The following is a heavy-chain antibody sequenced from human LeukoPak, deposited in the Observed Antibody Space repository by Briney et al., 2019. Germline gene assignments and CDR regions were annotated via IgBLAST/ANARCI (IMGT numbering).Heavy chain of an antibody. J-gene: IGHJ4*02. D-gene: IGHD3-3*01. CDR1: GFTFHDHG. CDR3: AKDARDRLRFLEWSSFDY. V-gene: IGHV3-30*02. CDR2: IRYDGSNK. Sequence: GGSLRLSCAASGFTFHDHGMHWVRQAPGKGLEWVAFIRYDGSNKYYADSVKGRFTISRDNSKNTLYLQMNSLRAEDTAVYYCAKDARDRLRFLEWSSFDYWGQGTLVTVSS.